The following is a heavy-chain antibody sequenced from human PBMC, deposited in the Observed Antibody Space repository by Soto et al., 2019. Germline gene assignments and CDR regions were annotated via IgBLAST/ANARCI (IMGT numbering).Heavy chain of an antibody. V-gene: IGHV4-39*01. Sequence: EAHAPPKSVAGGYIRSSSYYWGRIREPPGKGLEWIGSIYDSGSTYYNPALKSRVTMSVDTSKNQLSLKLSSVTAADTAVYYCAGVDCHSPKCVPVDPWGKGTLVTVSS. D-gene: IGHD2-2*01. J-gene: IGHJ5*02. CDR1: GGYIRSSSYY. CDR3: AGVDCHSPKCVPVDP. CDR2: IYDSGST.